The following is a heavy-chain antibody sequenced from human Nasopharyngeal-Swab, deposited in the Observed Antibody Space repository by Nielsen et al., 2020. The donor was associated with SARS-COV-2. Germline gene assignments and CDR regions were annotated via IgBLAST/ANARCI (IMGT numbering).Heavy chain of an antibody. CDR1: GFTFSSYA. V-gene: IGHV3-30-3*01. J-gene: IGHJ6*02. Sequence: GGYLRLSCAASGFTFSSYAMNWVRQAPGKGLEWVAVISYDGSNKYYADSVKGRFTISRDNSKNTLYLQMNSLRAEDTAVYYCARSYYGAYYYGMDVWGQGTTVTVSS. CDR3: ARSYYGAYYYGMDV. CDR2: ISYDGSNK. D-gene: IGHD4-17*01.